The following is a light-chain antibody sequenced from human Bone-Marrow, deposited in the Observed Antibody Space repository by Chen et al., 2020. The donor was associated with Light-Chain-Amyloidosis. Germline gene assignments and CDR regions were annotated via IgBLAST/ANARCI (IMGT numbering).Light chain of an antibody. CDR3: SSYTITNTLV. V-gene: IGLV2-14*01. J-gene: IGLJ1*01. CDR2: EVT. CDR1: SSDVGGDNH. Sequence: QSALTQPASVSGFPGQLSTTPCTGTSSDVGGDNHVSWYQQHPDKAPKLMIYEVTNRPSWVPDRFSGSKSDNTASLTISGLQTEDEADYFCSSYTITNTLVFGSGTRVTVL.